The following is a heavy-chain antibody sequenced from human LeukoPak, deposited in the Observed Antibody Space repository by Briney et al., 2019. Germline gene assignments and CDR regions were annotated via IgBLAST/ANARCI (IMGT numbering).Heavy chain of an antibody. V-gene: IGHV3-23*01. Sequence: GGSLRLSCAASGFTFSSYAMSWVRQAPGKGLEWVSAISGSGGSTYYADSVKGRFTISRDNSKNTLYLQMNSLRAEDTAVYYCARAGSGGSCYDYWGQGTLVTVSS. D-gene: IGHD2-15*01. CDR3: ARAGSGGSCYDY. J-gene: IGHJ4*02. CDR2: ISGSGGST. CDR1: GFTFSSYA.